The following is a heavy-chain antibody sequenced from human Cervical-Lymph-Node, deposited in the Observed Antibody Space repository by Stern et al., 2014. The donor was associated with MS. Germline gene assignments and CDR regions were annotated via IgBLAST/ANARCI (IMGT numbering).Heavy chain of an antibody. D-gene: IGHD1-26*01. CDR1: GFPVSTYG. V-gene: IGHV3-33*01. CDR2: IRYAGSNV. Sequence: VQLVQSGGGVVQPGRSLRLSCTASGFPVSTYGMHWVRQAPGKGLEWVAIIRYAGSNVYVVDSVKGRFTISKDNSENTLYLQMNSLRAEDTAVYFCARDLDSVRYYVAGLDSWGRGTLVIVSS. CDR3: ARDLDSVRYYVAGLDS. J-gene: IGHJ5*01.